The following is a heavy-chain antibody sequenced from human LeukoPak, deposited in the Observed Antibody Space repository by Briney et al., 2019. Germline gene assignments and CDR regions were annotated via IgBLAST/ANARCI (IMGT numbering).Heavy chain of an antibody. J-gene: IGHJ4*02. CDR3: ARGGSKMTGDFEY. CDR1: GVSFSGYY. D-gene: IGHD3-10*01. CDR2: INHSGST. V-gene: IGHV4-34*01. Sequence: KPSETLSLTCAVYGVSFSGYYWIWIRQPPAKGLEWIGEINHSGSTNYNPSLKSRVTISVETSKNQFSLKLSSVTAADTAVYYCARGGSKMTGDFEYWGQGTLVSVSS.